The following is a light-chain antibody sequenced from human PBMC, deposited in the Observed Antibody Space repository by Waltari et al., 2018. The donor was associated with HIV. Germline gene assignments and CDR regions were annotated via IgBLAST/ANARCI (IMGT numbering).Light chain of an antibody. CDR2: KDT. V-gene: IGLV3-25*03. CDR1: ALPKQY. J-gene: IGLJ3*02. CDR3: QSADSNASLWV. Sequence: SYELTQPPSVSVSPGQTARITCSGDALPKQYATWYQQRPGQAPVLVLYKDTERPSGIPERFSGSSSGTTATLTIIGVQAQDEADYHCQSADSNASLWVFGGGTKLTVL.